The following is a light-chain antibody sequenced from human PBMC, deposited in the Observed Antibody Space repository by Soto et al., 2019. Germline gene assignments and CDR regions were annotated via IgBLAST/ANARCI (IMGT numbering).Light chain of an antibody. CDR3: QVWDSGSDHVV. J-gene: IGLJ2*01. CDR2: YDR. Sequence: SYELTQSPSVSVAPGKTARITCGESDIGSKSVHWYQQKQGQAPVLVIYYDRHRPSGIPERFSGSNSGNTATLPISRVEAGDEADYSCQVWDSGSDHVVLGGGTKLPVL. CDR1: DIGSKS. V-gene: IGLV3-21*04.